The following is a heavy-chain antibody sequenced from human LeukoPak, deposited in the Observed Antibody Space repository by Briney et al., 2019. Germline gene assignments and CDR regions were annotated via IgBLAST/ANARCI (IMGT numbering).Heavy chain of an antibody. V-gene: IGHV3-49*03. D-gene: IGHD6-19*01. J-gene: IGHJ1*01. Sequence: GGSLRLSCTTSGFTFGDYAMSWFRQAPGKGLEWVGFIRSKAYGGTTEYAASVKGRFTISRDDSKSIAYLQMNSLKTGDAAVYYCTRAIAISGWNSAEYFQHWGQGTLVTVSS. CDR3: TRAIAISGWNSAEYFQH. CDR1: GFTFGDYA. CDR2: IRSKAYGGTT.